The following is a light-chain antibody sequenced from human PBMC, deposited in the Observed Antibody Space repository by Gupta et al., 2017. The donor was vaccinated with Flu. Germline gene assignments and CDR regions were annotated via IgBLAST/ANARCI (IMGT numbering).Light chain of an antibody. Sequence: GDRVTITCRASQTMITNLGWFQQKPGKAPKLLIYYTSSLQSGVPSRFSGSGSGTEFTLTISSLQPEDFATYYCQQLHTYPLTFGGGTKVEIK. CDR3: QQLHTYPLT. CDR1: QTMITN. J-gene: IGKJ4*01. V-gene: IGKV1-9*01. CDR2: YTS.